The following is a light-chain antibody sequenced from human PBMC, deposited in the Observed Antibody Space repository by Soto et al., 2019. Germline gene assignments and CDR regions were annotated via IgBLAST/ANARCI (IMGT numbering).Light chain of an antibody. Sequence: EIVLTQSPGILSLSPGERATLSCRASQSVSNDFLAWYQQKPGQATRLLIYGASTRANDVPDRFSGSGSGADFTLSISRLEPEDFAVYYCQQYGSSPPRTFGQGTKVDIK. CDR2: GAS. CDR3: QQYGSSPPRT. CDR1: QSVSNDF. V-gene: IGKV3-20*01. J-gene: IGKJ1*01.